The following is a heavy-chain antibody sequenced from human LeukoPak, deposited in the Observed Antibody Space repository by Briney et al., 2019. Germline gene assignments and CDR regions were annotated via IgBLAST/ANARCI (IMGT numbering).Heavy chain of an antibody. CDR2: IRSSSTTI. CDR3: ARQGGI. Sequence: GGSLRLSCEASGFTFSNYSMNWVRQAPGKGLEWVSYIRSSSTTIYYADSVKGRFTISRDNAKNSLYLQMNGLRAEDTAVYYCARQGGIWGQGTMVTVSS. V-gene: IGHV3-48*01. J-gene: IGHJ3*02. CDR1: GFTFSNYS.